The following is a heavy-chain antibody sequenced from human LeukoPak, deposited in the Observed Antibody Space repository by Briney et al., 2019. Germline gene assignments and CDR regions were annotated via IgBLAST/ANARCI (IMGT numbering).Heavy chain of an antibody. V-gene: IGHV3-11*03. Sequence: SVKGRFTISRDNTKNSLYLQMNSLRAEDTAVYYCAKYGDYYDSSGYFSGWGQGTLVTVSS. D-gene: IGHD3-22*01. CDR3: AKYGDYYDSSGYFSG. J-gene: IGHJ4*02.